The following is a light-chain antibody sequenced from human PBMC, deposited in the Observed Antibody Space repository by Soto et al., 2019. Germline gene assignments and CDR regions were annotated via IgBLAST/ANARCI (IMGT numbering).Light chain of an antibody. CDR1: KNDIGSSDY. Sequence: QSALTQPASVSASPGQSITISCTGGKNDIGSSDYVSWYQQHPGKAPKLIIYGVSNRPSGTSDRFSGSKSGNTASLTISGLQADDEADYYCSSSTSSNTLVFGGGNKLTVL. V-gene: IGLV2-14*01. CDR2: GVS. J-gene: IGLJ3*02. CDR3: SSSTSSNTLV.